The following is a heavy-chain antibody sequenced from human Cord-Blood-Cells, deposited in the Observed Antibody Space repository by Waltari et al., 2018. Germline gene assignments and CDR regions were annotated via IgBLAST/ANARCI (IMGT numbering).Heavy chain of an antibody. CDR2: SYSGGST. Sequence: EVKLVESGGGLIQPGGSLRLSCAASGFTVSSNYMSWVRQAPGKGLEWVSGSYSGGSTYYADSVKGRFTISRDNSKNTLYLQMNSLRAEDTAVYYCASGPKSYWYFDLWGRGTLVTVSS. CDR3: ASGPKSYWYFDL. J-gene: IGHJ2*01. CDR1: GFTVSSNY. V-gene: IGHV3-53*01.